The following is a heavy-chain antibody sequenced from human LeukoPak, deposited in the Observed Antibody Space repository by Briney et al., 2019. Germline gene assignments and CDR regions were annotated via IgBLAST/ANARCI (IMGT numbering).Heavy chain of an antibody. J-gene: IGHJ4*02. CDR1: GFTLNSYA. CDR2: ISGSGTNT. CDR3: AKALSLGYCSGGSCYAFDY. D-gene: IGHD2-15*01. V-gene: IGHV3-23*01. Sequence: PGGSLRLSCTASGFTLNSYAMSWVRQAPGKGLECVSTISGSGTNTYYTDSVKGRFTISRDNSKNTLYLQMNSLRAEDTAVYYCAKALSLGYCSGGSCYAFDYWGQGTLVTVSS.